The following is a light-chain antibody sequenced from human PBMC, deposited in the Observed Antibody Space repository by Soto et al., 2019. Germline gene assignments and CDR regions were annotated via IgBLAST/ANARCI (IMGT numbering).Light chain of an antibody. V-gene: IGLV2-8*01. CDR2: EVY. Sequence: QSALTQPPSASGSPGQSVTISCTGTSSDVGGYNYVSWYQQYPGKAPKLIIYEVYKRPSAVPDRFSGSKSGNTAALTVSGLQAEDEADYFCSSYVGTNSYVFGPGTQLTVL. J-gene: IGLJ7*01. CDR3: SSYVGTNSYV. CDR1: SSDVGGYNY.